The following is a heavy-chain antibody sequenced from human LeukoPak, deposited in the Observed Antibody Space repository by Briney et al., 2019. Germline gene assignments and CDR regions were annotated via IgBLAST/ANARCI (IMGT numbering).Heavy chain of an antibody. CDR2: IYSGGST. CDR1: GFTVSSNY. V-gene: IGHV3-53*01. CDR3: ARDTVAGTGDYYYMDV. D-gene: IGHD6-19*01. Sequence: GGSLRLSCAASGFTVSSNYMSWVRQAPGKRLEWVSVIYSGGSTYYADSVKGRFTISRDNSKNTLYLQMNSLRAEDTAVYYCARDTVAGTGDYYYMDVWGKGTTVTVSS. J-gene: IGHJ6*03.